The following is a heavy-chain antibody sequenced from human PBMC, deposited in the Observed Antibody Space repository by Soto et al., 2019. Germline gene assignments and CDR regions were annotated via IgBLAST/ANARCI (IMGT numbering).Heavy chain of an antibody. CDR1: GGAINNRDYY. J-gene: IGHJ6*02. Sequence: QVQLQESGPGLVKPSQTLSLTCSVSGGAINNRDYYWSWIRQHPGKGLEWIGNIFSSGSTDYNPSHKGRLTISIDTSKNEFSLTLISVTAADTAVYYCARDRPAFKSFGSGMDVWGQGTTVTVSS. CDR3: ARDRPAFKSFGSGMDV. D-gene: IGHD3-16*01. CDR2: IFSSGST. V-gene: IGHV4-31*03.